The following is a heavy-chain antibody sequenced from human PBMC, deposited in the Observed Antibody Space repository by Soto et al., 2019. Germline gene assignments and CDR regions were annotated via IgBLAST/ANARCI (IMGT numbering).Heavy chain of an antibody. Sequence: EVQLVESGGGLVQPGGSLRLSCAVSGFTFGSYSMNWVRQAPGKGLEWVSSISSSSSYIYYADSVKGRFTISRDNAKNSLYLQMNSLRAEDTAVYYCAQGGWDSYYGMDVWGQGTTVTVSS. D-gene: IGHD1-26*01. J-gene: IGHJ6*02. CDR2: ISSSSSYI. CDR3: AQGGWDSYYGMDV. V-gene: IGHV3-21*01. CDR1: GFTFGSYS.